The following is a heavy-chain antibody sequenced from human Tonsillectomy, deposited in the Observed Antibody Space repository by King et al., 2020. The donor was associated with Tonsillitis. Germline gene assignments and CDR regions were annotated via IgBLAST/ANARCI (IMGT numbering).Heavy chain of an antibody. J-gene: IGHJ6*03. V-gene: IGHV3-48*03. Sequence: VQLVESGGGLVQPGGSLRLSCAASGFTFSSYEMNWVRQAPGKGLEWVSYISSSGSTIYYADSVKGRFTISRDNAKNSLYLQMNSLRAEDTAVYYCARDEFRGSYDFWSGSGHYMDVWGKGTTVTVSS. CDR2: ISSSGSTI. D-gene: IGHD3-3*01. CDR1: GFTFSSYE. CDR3: ARDEFRGSYDFWSGSGHYMDV.